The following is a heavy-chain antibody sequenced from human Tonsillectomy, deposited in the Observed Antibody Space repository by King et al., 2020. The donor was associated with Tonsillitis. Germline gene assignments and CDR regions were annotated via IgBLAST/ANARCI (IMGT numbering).Heavy chain of an antibody. V-gene: IGHV3-33*08. Sequence: QLVQSGGGVVQPGRSLRLSCAASGFTFSSYGLHWVRQAPGKGLEWVAVIWHDGSNNHYADSGKGRFTISRDNSKNTVYLQMNSLRVEDTAVYYCARGHVSVPNDYWGQGTLVTVSS. J-gene: IGHJ4*02. CDR1: GFTFSSYG. D-gene: IGHD1-1*01. CDR2: IWHDGSNN. CDR3: ARGHVSVPNDY.